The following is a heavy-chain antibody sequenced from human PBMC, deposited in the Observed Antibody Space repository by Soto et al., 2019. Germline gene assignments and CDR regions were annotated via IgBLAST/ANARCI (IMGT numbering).Heavy chain of an antibody. Sequence: SETLSLTCTVSGGSISSGAYYWSWIRQHPGKGLEWIGYIYYSGSTYYNPSLKSRVTISVDTSKNQFSLKLSSVTAADTAVYYCAGGRFETIQHWGQGTLVTVSS. CDR1: GGSISSGAYY. CDR3: AGGRFETIQH. CDR2: IYYSGST. V-gene: IGHV4-31*03. D-gene: IGHD3-16*01. J-gene: IGHJ1*01.